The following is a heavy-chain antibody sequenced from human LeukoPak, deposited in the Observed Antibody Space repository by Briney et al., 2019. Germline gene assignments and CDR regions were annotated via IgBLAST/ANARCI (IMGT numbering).Heavy chain of an antibody. CDR2: ISGSGGST. CDR1: GFTFSSYA. D-gene: IGHD2-21*02. CDR3: AKDAVCVGGDCYAFDY. J-gene: IGHJ4*02. Sequence: GGSLRLSCAASGFTFSSYAMSWVRQAPGKGLEWVPAISGSGGSTYYADSVKGRFTISRDNSKNTLYLQMNSLRAEDTAVYYCAKDAVCVGGDCYAFDYWGQGTLVTVSS. V-gene: IGHV3-23*01.